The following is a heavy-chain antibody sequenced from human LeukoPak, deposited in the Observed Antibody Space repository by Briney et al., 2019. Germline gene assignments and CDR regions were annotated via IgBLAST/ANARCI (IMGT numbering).Heavy chain of an antibody. CDR1: GGSISSGDYY. D-gene: IGHD2-2*01. CDR2: IYYSGST. J-gene: IGHJ4*02. Sequence: SQTLSLTCTVSGGSISSGDYYWSWIRQPPGTGLEWIGYIYYSGSTYYNPSLKSRVTISVDTSKNQFSLKLSSVTAADTAVYYCARGGGYCSSTSCFYFDYWGQGTLVTVSS. CDR3: ARGGGYCSSTSCFYFDY. V-gene: IGHV4-30-4*01.